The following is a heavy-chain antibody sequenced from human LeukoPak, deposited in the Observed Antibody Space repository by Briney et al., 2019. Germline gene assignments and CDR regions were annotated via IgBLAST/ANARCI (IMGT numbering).Heavy chain of an antibody. CDR3: ARRELLWFGEH. Sequence: SETLSLTCTVSGGSISSSRYYWGWIRQPPGKGLEWIGSIYYSGSTYYNPSLKSRVTISVDTSKNQFSLKLSSVTAADTAVYYCARRELLWFGEHWGQGTLVTVSS. CDR1: GGSISSSRYY. D-gene: IGHD3-10*01. CDR2: IYYSGST. V-gene: IGHV4-39*01. J-gene: IGHJ1*01.